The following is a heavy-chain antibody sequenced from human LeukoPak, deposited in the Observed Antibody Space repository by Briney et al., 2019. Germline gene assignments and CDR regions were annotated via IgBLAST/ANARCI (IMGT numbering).Heavy chain of an antibody. CDR3: ARGHASGWDYFDS. Sequence: SETLSLTCTVSGDSISSSSYSWGWIRQPPGKGLHWIGSLYYNGSTYYNPSLKSRITIPGDTPSNHFSLRLSSVTAADTAVYFCARGHASGWDYFDSWGQGTLVTVSS. V-gene: IGHV4-39*02. CDR1: GDSISSSSYS. CDR2: LYYNGST. J-gene: IGHJ4*02. D-gene: IGHD6-19*01.